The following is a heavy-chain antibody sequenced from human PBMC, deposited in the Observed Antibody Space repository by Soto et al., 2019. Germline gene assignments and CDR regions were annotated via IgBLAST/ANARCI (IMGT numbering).Heavy chain of an antibody. CDR1: GFTFSSYS. CDR3: ARDKLRVTGTTGYYGMDV. J-gene: IGHJ6*02. CDR2: ISSSSSYI. D-gene: IGHD1-7*01. V-gene: IGHV3-21*01. Sequence: GGSLRLSCAASGFTFSSYSMSWVRQAPGKGLEWVSSISSSSSYIYYADSVKGRFTISRDNAKNSLYLQMNSLRAEDTAVYYCARDKLRVTGTTGYYGMDVWGQGTTVTVSS.